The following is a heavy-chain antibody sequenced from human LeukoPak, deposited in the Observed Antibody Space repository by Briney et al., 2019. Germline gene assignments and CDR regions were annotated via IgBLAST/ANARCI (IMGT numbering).Heavy chain of an antibody. Sequence: GGSLRLSCAASGFTFSSYAMSWVRQAPGKGLEWVSAISGSGGSTYYADSVKGRFTISRDNSKNTLYLQMNSLRAEDTAVYYCAKDSQYQLLYNYFDYWGQGTLVTVSS. CDR2: ISGSGGST. CDR1: GFTFSSYA. J-gene: IGHJ4*02. V-gene: IGHV3-23*01. CDR3: AKDSQYQLLYNYFDY. D-gene: IGHD2-2*02.